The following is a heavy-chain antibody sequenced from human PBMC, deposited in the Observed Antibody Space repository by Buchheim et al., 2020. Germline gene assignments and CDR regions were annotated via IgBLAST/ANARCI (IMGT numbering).Heavy chain of an antibody. J-gene: IGHJ4*02. CDR2: LKEDGSKK. Sequence: EVQLVESGGGLVQPGGSLRLSCAGSGFTFSSYWMSWVRQTPGKGLEWVAKLKEDGSKKYYVDSVKGRFTISRDNAKNSLYLQMNSLTAEDTAVYYCARGGHTYAYWGQGTL. CDR3: ARGGHTYAY. D-gene: IGHD3-16*01. V-gene: IGHV3-7*01. CDR1: GFTFSSYW.